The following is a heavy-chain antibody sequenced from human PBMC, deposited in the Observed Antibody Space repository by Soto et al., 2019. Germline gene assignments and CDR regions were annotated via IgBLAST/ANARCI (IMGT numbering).Heavy chain of an antibody. V-gene: IGHV3-74*01. CDR3: VRTSLVVAAATREDY. D-gene: IGHD2-15*01. Sequence: EVQLVESGGGLDQPGGSLRLSCAASGFTFSSYWMHWVRQAPGKGLVWVSRINSDGCSTSYADSVKGRFTISRDNAKNTLYLQMNSLRAEDTAVYYCVRTSLVVAAATREDYWGQGTLVTVSS. CDR2: INSDGCST. CDR1: GFTFSSYW. J-gene: IGHJ4*02.